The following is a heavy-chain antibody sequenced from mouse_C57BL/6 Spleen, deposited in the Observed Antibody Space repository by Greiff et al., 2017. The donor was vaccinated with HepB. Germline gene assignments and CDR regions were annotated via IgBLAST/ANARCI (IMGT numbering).Heavy chain of an antibody. CDR1: GFTFSNYW. CDR2: IRLKSDNYAT. Sequence: EVKLQESGGGLVQPGGSMKLSCVASGFTFSNYWMNWVRQSPEKGLEWVAQIRLKSDNYATQYAESVKGRFTISRDDSKSSVYLQMNNLRAEDTGIYYCTGLFGYGEWYAMDYWGQGTSVTVSS. D-gene: IGHD1-1*01. CDR3: TGLFGYGEWYAMDY. V-gene: IGHV6-3*01. J-gene: IGHJ4*01.